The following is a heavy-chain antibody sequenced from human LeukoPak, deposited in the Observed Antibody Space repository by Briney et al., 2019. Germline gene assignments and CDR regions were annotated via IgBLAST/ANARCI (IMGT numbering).Heavy chain of an antibody. V-gene: IGHV3-48*01. J-gene: IGHJ4*02. CDR3: AKESGQYDY. Sequence: GGSLRLSCAASGFTFSVYSMNWVRQAPGKGLEWLSYIDGSGDTIYYADSVKGRFTISRDNAQKSVYLQMDSLRAEDTAIYYCAKESGQYDYWGQGTLVTVSS. D-gene: IGHD3-3*01. CDR1: GFTFSVYS. CDR2: IDGSGDTI.